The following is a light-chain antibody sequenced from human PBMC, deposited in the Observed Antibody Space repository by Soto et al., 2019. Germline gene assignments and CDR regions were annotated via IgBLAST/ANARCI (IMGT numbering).Light chain of an antibody. J-gene: IGKJ1*01. CDR1: QSISIW. CDR2: KTS. V-gene: IGKV1-5*03. Sequence: DIHMTQSPSTMSASVGDRVTITCRASQSISIWLAWYQHKPGKAPNLLIYKTSSLESGVPSRFSGSGSGTEFTLTISSLQPDDVATYYCQHYTDYSWTFGQGTKVDIK. CDR3: QHYTDYSWT.